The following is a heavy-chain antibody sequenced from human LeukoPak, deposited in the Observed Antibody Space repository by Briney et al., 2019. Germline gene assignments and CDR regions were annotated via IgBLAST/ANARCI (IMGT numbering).Heavy chain of an antibody. CDR2: IYHSGST. J-gene: IGHJ5*02. Sequence: SETLSLTCAVSGGSINSGGYSWSWIRQPPGKGLEWIGYIYHSGSTYYNPSLKSRVTISVDRSKDQFSLKLSSVTAADTAVYYCARGRATMVRGAPAGDWFDPWGQGTLVTVSS. V-gene: IGHV4-30-2*01. CDR1: GGSINSGGYS. CDR3: ARGRATMVRGAPAGDWFDP. D-gene: IGHD3-10*01.